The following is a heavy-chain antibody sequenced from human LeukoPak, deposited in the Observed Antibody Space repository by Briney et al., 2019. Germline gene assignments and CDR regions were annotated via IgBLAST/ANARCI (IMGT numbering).Heavy chain of an antibody. CDR2: IYYSGNS. V-gene: IGHV4-39*01. CDR1: GGSINSTRHY. CDR3: ATGSVTTRYYYFFHMDV. Sequence: PSETLSLTCTVSGGSINSTRHYWGWIRQPPGKGLEWIGSIYYSGNSYYNPSLKSRVTISVDTSKSQFSLKLTSVTAADTAVYSCATGSVTTRYYYFFHMDVWGKGTSVTVS. D-gene: IGHD4-17*01. J-gene: IGHJ6*03.